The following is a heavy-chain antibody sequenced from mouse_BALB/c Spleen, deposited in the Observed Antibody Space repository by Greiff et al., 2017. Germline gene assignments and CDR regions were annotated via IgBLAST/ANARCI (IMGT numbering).Heavy chain of an antibody. CDR2: ISSGGGST. V-gene: IGHV5-12-1*01. Sequence: EVQLVESGGGLVKPGGSLKLSCAASGFAFSSYDMSWVRQTPEKRLEWVAYISSGGGSTYYPDTVKGRFTISRDNAKNTLYLQMSSLKSEDTAMYYCASVYDGYTWFAYWGQGTLVTVSA. CDR1: GFAFSSYD. D-gene: IGHD2-3*01. J-gene: IGHJ3*01. CDR3: ASVYDGYTWFAY.